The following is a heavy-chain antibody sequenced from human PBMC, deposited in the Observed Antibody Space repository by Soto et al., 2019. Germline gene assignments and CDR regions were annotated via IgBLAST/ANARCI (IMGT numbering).Heavy chain of an antibody. CDR1: GFTFSNAW. CDR2: IKSENDGETT. V-gene: IGHV3-15*01. J-gene: IGHJ4*02. Sequence: GGSLRLSCAASGFTFSNAWMSWVRQPPGKGLEWVGRIKSENDGETTDYVAPEKGRFIISKDYTKNMLYLQMNSLKAEDTAMYYCTTGQVAGTRDYWGQGTLVTVSS. D-gene: IGHD6-19*01. CDR3: TTGQVAGTRDY.